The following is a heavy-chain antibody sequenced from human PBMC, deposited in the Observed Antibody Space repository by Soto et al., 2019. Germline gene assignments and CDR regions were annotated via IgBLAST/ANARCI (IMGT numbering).Heavy chain of an antibody. CDR2: ISGSGGST. D-gene: IGHD2-2*01. Sequence: PGGSLRLSCAASGFTFSSYAMSWVRQAPGKGLEWVSAISGSGGSTYYADSVKGRFTISRDNSKNTLYLQMNSLRAEDTAVYYCAKDIVVVPGPSENDAFDIWGQGTMVTVSS. CDR3: AKDIVVVPGPSENDAFDI. V-gene: IGHV3-23*01. J-gene: IGHJ3*02. CDR1: GFTFSSYA.